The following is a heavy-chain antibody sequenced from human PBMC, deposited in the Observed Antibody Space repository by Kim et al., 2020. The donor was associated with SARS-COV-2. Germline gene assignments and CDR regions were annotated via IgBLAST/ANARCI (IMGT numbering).Heavy chain of an antibody. CDR2: ISSSGSTI. D-gene: IGHD4-17*01. V-gene: IGHV3-48*03. J-gene: IGHJ6*02. Sequence: GGSLRLSCAASGFTFSSYEMNWVRQAPGKGLEWVSYISSSGSTIYYADSVKGRFTISRDNAKNSLYLQMNSLRAEDTAVYYCARDIRDYGDYYYYGMDVWGQGTTVTVSS. CDR1: GFTFSSYE. CDR3: ARDIRDYGDYYYYGMDV.